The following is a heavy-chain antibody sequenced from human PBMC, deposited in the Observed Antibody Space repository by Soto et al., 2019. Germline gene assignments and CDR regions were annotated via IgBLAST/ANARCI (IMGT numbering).Heavy chain of an antibody. D-gene: IGHD6-13*01. CDR3: ARDVAAGTPEGGYAFDI. CDR1: GYTLTELS. J-gene: IGHJ3*02. V-gene: IGHV1-24*01. CDR2: FDPEDGET. Sequence: GASVKVSCKVSGYTLTELSMHWVRQAPGKGLEWMGGFDPEDGETIYAQKYQGRVTMTENTSTDTAYMELSSLRSDDSAVFYFARDVAAGTPEGGYAFDIWGQGTMVTV.